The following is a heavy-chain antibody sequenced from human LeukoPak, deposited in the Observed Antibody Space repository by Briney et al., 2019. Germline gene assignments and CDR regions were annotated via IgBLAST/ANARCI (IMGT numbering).Heavy chain of an antibody. CDR1: GFTFSNYA. J-gene: IGHJ6*03. CDR3: EGDGGRYPYYMDV. Sequence: PGGSLRLFCLPSGFTFSNYAMTWVRQAPGEGLGWVSSISGRCGTLYYADSVKGSFHISRDSAKNMFFLQMNSLRVEDTAVYYCEGDGGRYPYYMDVWGKGTTVTISS. V-gene: IGHV3-23*01. D-gene: IGHD1-26*01. CDR2: ISGRCGTL.